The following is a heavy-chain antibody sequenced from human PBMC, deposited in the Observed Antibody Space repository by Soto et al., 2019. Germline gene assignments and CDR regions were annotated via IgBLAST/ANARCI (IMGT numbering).Heavy chain of an antibody. Sequence: QVQLVQSGTEVKKPGASVKVSCKASGYTFTSYGIYWVRQAPGQRLGWMGWVNAANGDTKYSPKSQGRVNITRKTSESTAYMELSSLRSENTAVYYCVRRHVSATGIDWFDPWGQGTLVTVSS. CDR3: VRRHVSATGIDWFDP. CDR1: GYTFTSYG. CDR2: VNAANGDT. D-gene: IGHD6-13*01. V-gene: IGHV1-3*01. J-gene: IGHJ5*02.